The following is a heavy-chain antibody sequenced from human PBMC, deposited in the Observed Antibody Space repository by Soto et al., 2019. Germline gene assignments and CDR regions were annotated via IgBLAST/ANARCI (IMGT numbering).Heavy chain of an antibody. D-gene: IGHD6-13*01. V-gene: IGHV4-34*01. CDR1: GGSFSGYY. Sequence: SETLSLTCAVYGGSFSGYYWSWIRQPPGKGLEWIGEINHSGSTNYNPSLKSRVTFSIDTSKRQFSLKVRSVTAADTAVYYCARGKRGSSWYRGEEKYYYYGMDVWGQGTPVTSP. J-gene: IGHJ6*02. CDR2: INHSGST. CDR3: ARGKRGSSWYRGEEKYYYYGMDV.